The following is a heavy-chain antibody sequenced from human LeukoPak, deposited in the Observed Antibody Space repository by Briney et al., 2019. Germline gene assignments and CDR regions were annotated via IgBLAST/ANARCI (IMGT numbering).Heavy chain of an antibody. CDR1: GGSIRSSDYY. CDR3: TYQRGRSGFDPLHY. D-gene: IGHD6-19*01. CDR2: IYYTGST. Sequence: SETLSLTCTVSGGSIRSSDYYWGWIRQPPGKGLEWVGSIYYTGSTYHNPSLQSRVTMSVDTSKNQFSVTLSSVTAADTAVYYCTYQRGRSGFDPLHYWGPGTLVTVSS. V-gene: IGHV4-39*01. J-gene: IGHJ4*02.